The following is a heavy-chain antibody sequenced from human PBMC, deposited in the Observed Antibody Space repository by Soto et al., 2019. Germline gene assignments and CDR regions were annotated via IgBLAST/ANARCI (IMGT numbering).Heavy chain of an antibody. CDR2: VNYSGTT. V-gene: IGHV4-59*13. D-gene: IGHD3-3*01. CDR1: GVSIRNYS. J-gene: IGHJ4*02. CDR3: AREDRYDLSIFDY. Sequence: LKLQEPGQTLRKPPEPLSLTSPVFGVSIRNYSGSWSRQPQGRGLEWMGYVNYSGTTYYNPSLKGRVTISMDTSKNQFSLKLNSVTAADTAVYYCAREDRYDLSIFDYWGQGTLVTVSS.